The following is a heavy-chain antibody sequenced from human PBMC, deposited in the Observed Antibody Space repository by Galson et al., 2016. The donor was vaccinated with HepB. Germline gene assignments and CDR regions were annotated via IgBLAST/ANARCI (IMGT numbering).Heavy chain of an antibody. D-gene: IGHD6-6*01. J-gene: IGHJ4*02. Sequence: SVKVSCKASGYTFTSYAIHWVRQAPGQRLEWMGWINAGNGNTKYSQKFQGRVTITRDTSASTAYMELSSLRSEDTVMYYCARVEYSSLSGANRFDYWGQGPLVPVSS. CDR2: INAGNGNT. CDR1: GYTFTSYA. CDR3: ARVEYSSLSGANRFDY. V-gene: IGHV1-3*01.